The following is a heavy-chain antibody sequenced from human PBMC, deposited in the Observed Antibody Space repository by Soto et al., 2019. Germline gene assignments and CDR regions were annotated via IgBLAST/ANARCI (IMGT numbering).Heavy chain of an antibody. CDR1: GGSFSGYY. V-gene: IGHV4-34*01. D-gene: IGHD2-21*02. CDR2: INHSGST. Sequence: ETLSLTCAVYGGSFSGYYWSWIRQPPGKGLEWIGEINHSGSTNYNPSLKSRVTISVDTSKNQFSLKLSSVTAADTAVYYCARGPAYCGGDCLGPDYWGQGTLVTVS. CDR3: ARGPAYCGGDCLGPDY. J-gene: IGHJ4*02.